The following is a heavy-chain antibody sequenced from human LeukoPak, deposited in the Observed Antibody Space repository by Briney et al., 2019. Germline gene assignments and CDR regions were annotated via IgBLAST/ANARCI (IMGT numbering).Heavy chain of an antibody. CDR1: GGSINSGGYY. J-gene: IGHJ3*02. D-gene: IGHD6-13*01. Sequence: SQTLSLTCTVSGGSINSGGYYWSWIRQHPGKGLEWIGYIYHSGSTYYNPSLKSRVTISIDTSKTQFSLKLGSVTAADTAVYYCARGDSSSWYGFVIWGQGTMVTISS. V-gene: IGHV4-31*03. CDR3: ARGDSSSWYGFVI. CDR2: IYHSGST.